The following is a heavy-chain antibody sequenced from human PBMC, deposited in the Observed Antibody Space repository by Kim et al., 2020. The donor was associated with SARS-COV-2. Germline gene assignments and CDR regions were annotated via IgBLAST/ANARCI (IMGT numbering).Heavy chain of an antibody. Sequence: YYADSVKGRFTISRDNSKNTLYLQMNSLRAEDTAVYYCARVKKTTVAFDYWGQGTLVTVSS. D-gene: IGHD4-4*01. CDR3: ARVKKTTVAFDY. V-gene: IGHV3-33*01. J-gene: IGHJ4*02.